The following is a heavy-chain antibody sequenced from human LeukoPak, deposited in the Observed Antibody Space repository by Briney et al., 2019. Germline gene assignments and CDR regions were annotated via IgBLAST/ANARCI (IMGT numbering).Heavy chain of an antibody. D-gene: IGHD5-12*01. CDR2: ISGSGGST. V-gene: IGHV3-23*01. J-gene: IGHJ4*02. Sequence: GGSLRLSCAASGFTFSSYSMNWVRQAPGKGLEWVSGISGSGGSTYSADSVKGRFIISRDNSKNMLSLQMNSLRAEDTAVYYCAKDTGSGYDYFSYYFDYWGQGTLVTVSS. CDR3: AKDTGSGYDYFSYYFDY. CDR1: GFTFSSYS.